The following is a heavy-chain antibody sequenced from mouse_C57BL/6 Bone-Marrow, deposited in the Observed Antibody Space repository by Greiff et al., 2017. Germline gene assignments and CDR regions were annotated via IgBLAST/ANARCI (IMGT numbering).Heavy chain of an antibody. CDR3: ALYDGYYFWYFDV. CDR2: IYPRSGNT. D-gene: IGHD2-3*01. V-gene: IGHV1-81*01. Sequence: VQLQQSGAELARPGASVKLSCKASGYTFTSYGISWVKQRTGQGLEWIGEIYPRSGNTYYNEKFKGKATLTADKSSSTAYMELRSLTSEDSAVYFCALYDGYYFWYFDVWGTGTTVTVSS. CDR1: GYTFTSYG. J-gene: IGHJ1*03.